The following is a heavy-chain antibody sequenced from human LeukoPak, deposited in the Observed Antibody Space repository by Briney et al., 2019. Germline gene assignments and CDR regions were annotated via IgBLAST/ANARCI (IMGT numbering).Heavy chain of an antibody. CDR2: INAGNGNT. J-gene: IGHJ5*02. V-gene: IGHV1-3*01. CDR3: AREQQLNWFDP. D-gene: IGHD6-13*01. CDR1: GYTFTSYA. Sequence: ASVKVSCKAPGYTFTSYAMHWVRQAPGQRLEWMGWINAGNGNTKYSQKFQGRVTITRDTSASTAYMELSSLRSEDTAVCYCAREQQLNWFDPWGQGTLVTVSS.